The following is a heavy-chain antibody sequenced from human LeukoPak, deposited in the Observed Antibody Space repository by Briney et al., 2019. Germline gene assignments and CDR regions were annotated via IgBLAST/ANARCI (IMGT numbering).Heavy chain of an antibody. Sequence: SETLSLTCAVSGYSISSGYYWGWIRQPPGKGLEWIGISHTGITYYNPSLKSRVTISLDTTRNQFSLNLTSVTAADTAVYYCARSHYDSSGYYYYWGQGTLVTASS. V-gene: IGHV4-38-2*01. CDR3: ARSHYDSSGYYYY. CDR1: GYSISSGYY. CDR2: SHTGIT. D-gene: IGHD3-22*01. J-gene: IGHJ4*02.